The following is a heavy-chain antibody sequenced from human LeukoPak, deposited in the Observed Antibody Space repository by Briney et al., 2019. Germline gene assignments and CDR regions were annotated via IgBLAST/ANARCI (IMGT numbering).Heavy chain of an antibody. Sequence: PGGSLRLSCAASGFTFSTYGMHWVRQAPGKGLEWVAVISYDGSNKYYADSVKGRFTISRDNSKNTLYLQMNSLRAEDTAVYYCARENWGLAVYFDYWGQGTLVTVSS. D-gene: IGHD7-27*01. CDR2: ISYDGSNK. V-gene: IGHV3-30*19. CDR3: ARENWGLAVYFDY. J-gene: IGHJ4*02. CDR1: GFTFSTYG.